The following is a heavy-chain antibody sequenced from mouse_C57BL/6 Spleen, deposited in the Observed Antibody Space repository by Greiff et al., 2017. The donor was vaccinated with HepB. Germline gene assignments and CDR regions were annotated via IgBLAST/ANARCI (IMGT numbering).Heavy chain of an antibody. CDR3: ARYYGSSSYYFDY. Sequence: EVQVVESGPELVKPGASVKISCKASGYSFTDYNMNWVKQSNGKSLEWIGVINPNYGTTNYNQKFKGKATLTVDHSSSTAYMQLNSLTSEDSAVYYCARYYGSSSYYFDYWGQGTTLTVSS. J-gene: IGHJ2*01. D-gene: IGHD1-1*01. V-gene: IGHV1-39*01. CDR1: GYSFTDYN. CDR2: INPNYGTT.